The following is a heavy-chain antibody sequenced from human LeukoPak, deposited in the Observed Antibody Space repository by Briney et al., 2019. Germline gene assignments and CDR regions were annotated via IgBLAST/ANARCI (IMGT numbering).Heavy chain of an antibody. CDR2: IKSTIDGGTT. CDR1: GLTFNNAW. J-gene: IGHJ6*03. CDR3: TTDQSNGVNPPYYYYMDV. V-gene: IGHV3-15*01. D-gene: IGHD2-21*01. Sequence: GRSLRLSWAAAGLTFNNAWMSWVRQAPGDGLEWVGCIKSTIDGGTTDSAAPVKGSFTISRNNSKHRLFLQMNSLKTEDTAVYYCTTDQSNGVNPPYYYYMDVWGKGTTVTVSS.